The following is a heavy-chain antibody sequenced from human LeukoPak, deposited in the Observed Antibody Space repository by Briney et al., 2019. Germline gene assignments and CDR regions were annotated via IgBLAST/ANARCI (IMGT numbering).Heavy chain of an antibody. CDR2: ISSSSSYT. J-gene: IGHJ3*02. CDR3: TRDNWNYLDAFDI. Sequence: GSLRLSCAVSGFAFGSEAMNWVRQAPGKGLEWVSCISSSSSYTYYADSVKGRFTISRDNAKNSLYLQMNSLRGEDTAVYYCTRDNWNYLDAFDIWGQGTMVTVSS. CDR1: GFAFGSEA. V-gene: IGHV3-21*01. D-gene: IGHD1-7*01.